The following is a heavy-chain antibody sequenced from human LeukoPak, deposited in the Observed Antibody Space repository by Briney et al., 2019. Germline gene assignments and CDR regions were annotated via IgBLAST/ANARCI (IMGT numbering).Heavy chain of an antibody. J-gene: IGHJ3*02. CDR3: ARVSRLELRLSDAFDI. CDR2: ISAYNGNT. CDR1: GYTFTSYG. V-gene: IGHV1-18*01. D-gene: IGHD1-7*01. Sequence: ASVKVSCKASGYTFTSYGISWVRQAPGQGLEWMGWISAYNGNTNYAQKLQGRVTMTTDTSTSTAYMELRSLRSDDTAVYYCARVSRLELRLSDAFDIWGQGTMVTVSS.